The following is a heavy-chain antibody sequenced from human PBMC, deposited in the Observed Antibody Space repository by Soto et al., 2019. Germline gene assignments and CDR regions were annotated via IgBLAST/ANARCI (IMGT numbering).Heavy chain of an antibody. J-gene: IGHJ4*02. V-gene: IGHV3-30-3*01. CDR2: ISYEGSNK. D-gene: IGHD6-13*01. Sequence: PGRSLRLSYAAYGFTFSSYAMRWARQAAGKWLEWVAAISYEGSNKYYADSVKGRFTISRDNSKNTLYLQMNSLRAEDTAVYYCARQGRSSWPRPLDYWGQGTLVTVSS. CDR3: ARQGRSSWPRPLDY. CDR1: GFTFSSYA.